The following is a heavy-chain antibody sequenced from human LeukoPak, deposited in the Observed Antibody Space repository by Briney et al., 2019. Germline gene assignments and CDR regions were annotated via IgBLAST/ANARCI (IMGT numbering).Heavy chain of an antibody. CDR1: GGSFSGYY. CDR3: ARPYSSGWYGVFDI. CDR2: INHSGST. D-gene: IGHD6-19*01. J-gene: IGHJ3*02. Sequence: SETLSLTCAVYGGSFSGYYWSWIRQPPGKGLEWIGEINHSGSTNYNPSLKSRVTISVDTSKNQLSLKLSSVTAADTAVYYCARPYSSGWYGVFDIWGQGTMVTVSS. V-gene: IGHV4-34*01.